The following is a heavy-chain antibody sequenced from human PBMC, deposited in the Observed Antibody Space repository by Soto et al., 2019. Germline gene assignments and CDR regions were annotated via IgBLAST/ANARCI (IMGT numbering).Heavy chain of an antibody. CDR3: ARDKSADSSGYLYYFDY. D-gene: IGHD3-22*01. CDR2: IIPLFGTI. Sequence: SVKVSCKPSGGTFSSDAITWVRQAPGQGLEWMGGIIPLFGTINYAQKFQGSVTITADKSTTTAYMELISLRSDDTAVYYCARDKSADSSGYLYYFDYWGQGTLVTVS. CDR1: GGTFSSDA. J-gene: IGHJ4*02. V-gene: IGHV1-69*06.